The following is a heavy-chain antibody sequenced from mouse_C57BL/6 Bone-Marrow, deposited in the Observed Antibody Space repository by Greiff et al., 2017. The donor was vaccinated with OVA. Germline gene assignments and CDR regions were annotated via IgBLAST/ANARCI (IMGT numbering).Heavy chain of an antibody. CDR1: GFSLTSYG. CDR3: ARQCPSSSYAMDY. CDR2: IWRDGST. Sequence: VQLQESGPGLVAPSQSLSITCTVSGFSLTSYGVHWVRQPPGKGLEWLVVIWRDGSTTYNSALYSRLSTSKDNSKSQVFLKINRLQADDTAMYYGARQCPSSSYAMDYWGQGTPVTVSA. V-gene: IGHV2-6-1*01. D-gene: IGHD1-1*01. J-gene: IGHJ4*01.